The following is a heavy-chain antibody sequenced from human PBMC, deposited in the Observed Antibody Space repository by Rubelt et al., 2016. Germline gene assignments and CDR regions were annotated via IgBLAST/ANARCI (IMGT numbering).Heavy chain of an antibody. D-gene: IGHD6-13*01. Sequence: EVQLLDSGGGLVQPGGSLRLSCAASGFTFSNYAMSWVRQAPGKGLEWVSVITGSGATTYYADSVKGRFTISRDNSKNTLYLQMNSLRGEDTAGDYCAKVGHSLTAAGRRDLEYWGQGTLVTVSS. V-gene: IGHV3-23*01. CDR2: ITGSGATT. CDR1: GFTFSNYA. J-gene: IGHJ4*02. CDR3: AKVGHSLTAAGRRDLEY.